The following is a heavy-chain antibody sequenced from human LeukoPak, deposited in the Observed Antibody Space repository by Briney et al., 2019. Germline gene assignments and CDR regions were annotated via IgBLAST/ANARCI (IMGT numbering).Heavy chain of an antibody. D-gene: IGHD1-26*01. J-gene: IGHJ4*02. CDR1: GYTFLYHD. CDR2: VSPNSGNT. V-gene: IGHV1-8*01. Sequence: GASVKVSCKASGYTFLYHDINWVRQVTGQGLEWMAWVSPNSGNTGYAQKFRGRVTLTIDTSINTAYMESSSLRSEYKGVYYCARINGRGNGGLRPLDYWGQGTLVTGPS. CDR3: ARINGRGNGGLRPLDY.